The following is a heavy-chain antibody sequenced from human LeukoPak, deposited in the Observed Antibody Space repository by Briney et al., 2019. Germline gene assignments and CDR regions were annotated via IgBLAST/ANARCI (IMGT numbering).Heavy chain of an antibody. Sequence: PGGSLRLSCAASRFTFSSYGMHWVRQAPGKGLEWVAFISSDGRKQYYADSVKGRFTISRDNAKNSLYLQMNSLGAEDTAVYYCEKDQVERRYYDSSYGPDGGSDWGEGTLVTVP. CDR2: ISSDGRKQ. CDR3: EKDQVERRYYDSSYGPDGGSD. V-gene: IGHV3-30*02. D-gene: IGHD3-22*01. CDR1: RFTFSSYG. J-gene: IGHJ4*02.